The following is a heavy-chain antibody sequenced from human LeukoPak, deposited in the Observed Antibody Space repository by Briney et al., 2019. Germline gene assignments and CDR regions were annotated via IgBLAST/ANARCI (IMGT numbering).Heavy chain of an antibody. V-gene: IGHV3-23*01. D-gene: IGHD6-19*01. CDR1: GFTVSSNY. CDR2: ISGSGGST. J-gene: IGHJ4*02. CDR3: AKGVRPGSSGWSDY. Sequence: GGSLRLSCAASGFTVSSNYMSWVRQAPGKGLEWVSAISGSGGSTYYADSVKGRFTISRDNSKNTLYLQMNSLRAEDTAVYYCAKGVRPGSSGWSDYWGQGTLVTVSS.